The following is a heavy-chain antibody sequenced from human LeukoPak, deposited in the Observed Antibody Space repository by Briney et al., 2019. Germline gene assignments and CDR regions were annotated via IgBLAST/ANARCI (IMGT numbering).Heavy chain of an antibody. CDR2: ISSRGTTM. CDR1: GFTFSSYD. D-gene: IGHD3-9*01. Sequence: GGSLRLSCAASGFTFSSYDMNWVRQAPGKGPEWVSYISSRGTTMYYADSVKGRFTIPRDNAKKSLDLQMNSLRAEDTAVYYCARVGYFDWGRDDVFDIWGQGTMVTVSS. J-gene: IGHJ3*02. V-gene: IGHV3-48*01. CDR3: ARVGYFDWGRDDVFDI.